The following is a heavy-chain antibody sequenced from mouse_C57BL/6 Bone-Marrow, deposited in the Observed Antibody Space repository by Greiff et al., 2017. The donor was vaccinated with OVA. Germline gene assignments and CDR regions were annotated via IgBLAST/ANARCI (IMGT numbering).Heavy chain of an antibody. J-gene: IGHJ4*01. CDR3: ARMVDYDVAIYAMDY. D-gene: IGHD2-4*01. V-gene: IGHV1-26*01. CDR1: GYTFTDYY. Sequence: EVQLQQSGPELVKPGASVKISCKASGYTFTDYYMNWVKQSHGKSLEWIGDINPNNGGTSYNQKFKGKATLTVDKSSSTAYMELRSLTSEDSAVYYCARMVDYDVAIYAMDYWGQGTSVTVSS. CDR2: INPNNGGT.